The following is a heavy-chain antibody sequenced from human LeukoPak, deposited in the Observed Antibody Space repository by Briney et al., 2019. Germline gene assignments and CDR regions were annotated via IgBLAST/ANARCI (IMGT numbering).Heavy chain of an antibody. Sequence: HPGGSLRLSCAASGFTFSSYAMHWVRQAPGKGLEWVAVISYDGSNKYYADSVKGRFTISRDNSKNTLYLQMNSLRAEDTAVYYCARDPNSSGTYHFDYWGQGTLVTVSS. CDR3: ARDPNSSGTYHFDY. CDR2: ISYDGSNK. D-gene: IGHD6-19*01. V-gene: IGHV3-30-3*01. CDR1: GFTFSSYA. J-gene: IGHJ4*02.